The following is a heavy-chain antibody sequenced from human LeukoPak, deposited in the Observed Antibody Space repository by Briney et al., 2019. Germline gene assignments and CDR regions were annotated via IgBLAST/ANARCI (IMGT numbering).Heavy chain of an antibody. CDR1: GFTFSSYW. V-gene: IGHV3-23*01. Sequence: PGGSLRLSCAASGFTFSSYWMVWVRQAPGRGLEWVSTISNSDGSTYYADSVKGRFTISRDNSENTLYLQMNSLRADDTAVYYCAKATGYLLWGQGTLVTVSS. D-gene: IGHD1-14*01. CDR3: AKATGYLL. CDR2: ISNSDGST. J-gene: IGHJ4*02.